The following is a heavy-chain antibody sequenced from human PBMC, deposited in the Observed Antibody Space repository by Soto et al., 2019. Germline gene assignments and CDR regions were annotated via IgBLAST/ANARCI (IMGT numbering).Heavy chain of an antibody. CDR1: GGSFSGYY. D-gene: IGHD5-18*01. CDR2: INHSGST. CDR3: ARVIRLRGYSYGPFDY. V-gene: IGHV4-34*01. Sequence: SETLSLTCAVYGGSFSGYYWSWIRQPPGKGLEWIGEINHSGSTNYNPSLKSRVTISVDTSKNQFSLKLSSVTAADTAVYYCARVIRLRGYSYGPFDYWGQGTLVTGSS. J-gene: IGHJ4*02.